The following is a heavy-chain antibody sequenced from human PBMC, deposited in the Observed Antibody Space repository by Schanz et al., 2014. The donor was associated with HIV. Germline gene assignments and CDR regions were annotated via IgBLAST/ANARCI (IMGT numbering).Heavy chain of an antibody. J-gene: IGHJ4*02. CDR1: GFPFGSYA. V-gene: IGHV3-23*04. CDR3: ANEEVPNDY. CDR2: ISGSGDNT. Sequence: EVQLVESGGGLVKPGESLRLSCAASGFPFGSYAMSWVRQAPGKALEWVSAISGSGDNTYYADSVKGRFTMSRDNSKNTLNLQMHSLRVEDTAVYYCANEEVPNDYWGQGTLVTVSS.